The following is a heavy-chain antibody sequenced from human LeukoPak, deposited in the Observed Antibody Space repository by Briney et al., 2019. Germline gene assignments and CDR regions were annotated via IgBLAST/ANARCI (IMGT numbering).Heavy chain of an antibody. Sequence: ASVKVSCKAPGYTFTSYGISWVRQAPGQGLEWMGWISAYNGNTNYAQKLQGRVTMTTDTSTSTAYMELRSLRSDDTAVYYCARGEYSRGWPAPGYGMDVWGKGTTVTVSS. CDR1: GYTFTSYG. D-gene: IGHD6-19*01. J-gene: IGHJ6*04. V-gene: IGHV1-18*04. CDR3: ARGEYSRGWPAPGYGMDV. CDR2: ISAYNGNT.